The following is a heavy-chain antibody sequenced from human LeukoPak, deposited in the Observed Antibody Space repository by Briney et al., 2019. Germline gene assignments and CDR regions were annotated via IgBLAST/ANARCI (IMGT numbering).Heavy chain of an antibody. D-gene: IGHD6-13*01. J-gene: IGHJ4*02. CDR3: ARDPSAAAGPFDY. CDR1: GFTFSSYS. Sequence: PGGSLRLSCAASGFTFSSYSMNWVRQAPGKGLEWVSYISSSSTIYYADSVKGRFTISRDNAKNSLYLQMNSLRAEDTAVYYCARDPSAAAGPFDYWGQGTLVTVSS. V-gene: IGHV3-48*04. CDR2: ISSSSTI.